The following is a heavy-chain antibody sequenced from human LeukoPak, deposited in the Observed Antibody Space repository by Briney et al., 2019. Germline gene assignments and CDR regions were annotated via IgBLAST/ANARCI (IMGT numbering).Heavy chain of an antibody. CDR1: GYTFTTHE. D-gene: IGHD3-16*01. Sequence: ASVRVSCKTSGYTFTTHEINWVRQAPGQGLEWMGWINPSSGSTVYSQKFQDRISMTMNTATSTAYLELSSLTSEDTAVYYCARLQXLLXSXXSXSDYWGQGTLVSVS. CDR3: ARLQXLLXSXXSXSDY. CDR2: INPSSGST. V-gene: IGHV1-8*01. J-gene: IGHJ4*02.